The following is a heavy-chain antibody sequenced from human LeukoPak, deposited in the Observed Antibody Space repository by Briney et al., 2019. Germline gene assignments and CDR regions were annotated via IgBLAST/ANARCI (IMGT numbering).Heavy chain of an antibody. CDR2: INHSGST. D-gene: IGHD5-18*01. CDR1: GFTFSDYS. Sequence: GSLRLSCAASGFTFSDYSMSWIRQPPGKGLEWIGEINHSGSTNYNPSLKSRVTISVDTSKNQFSLKLSSVTAADTAVYYCARAGGGYSYGRILDYWGQGTLVTVSS. J-gene: IGHJ4*02. CDR3: ARAGGGYSYGRILDY. V-gene: IGHV4-34*01.